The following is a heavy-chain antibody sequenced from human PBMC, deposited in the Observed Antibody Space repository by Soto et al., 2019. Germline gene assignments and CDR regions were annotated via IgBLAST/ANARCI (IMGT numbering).Heavy chain of an antibody. D-gene: IGHD1-26*01. CDR1: GLTFTTYE. CDR3: ARVLYATWSSFDY. CDR2: ISSGGTTI. J-gene: IGHJ4*02. Sequence: PGGSLRLSCAASGLTFTTYEMNWVRQAPGKGLEWVSCISSGGTTIYYADSVKGRFTISRDNARNSLYLHLNSLTAEDTAIYYCARVLYATWSSFDYWGQGTLVTVSS. V-gene: IGHV3-48*03.